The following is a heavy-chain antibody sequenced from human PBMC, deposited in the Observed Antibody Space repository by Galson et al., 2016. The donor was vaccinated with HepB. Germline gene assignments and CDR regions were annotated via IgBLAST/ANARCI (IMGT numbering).Heavy chain of an antibody. Sequence: SLRLSCAVSGFTFSKYWMSWVRQAPGKGLEWVANIKEDGSERYFVDSVKGRFTVSRDNSNNTLYLQMTSLSPEDTAVYYCARDKSFYYYGMDVWGQGTTVTVSS. CDR1: GFTFSKYW. CDR3: ARDKSFYYYGMDV. CDR2: IKEDGSER. J-gene: IGHJ6*02. V-gene: IGHV3-7*01.